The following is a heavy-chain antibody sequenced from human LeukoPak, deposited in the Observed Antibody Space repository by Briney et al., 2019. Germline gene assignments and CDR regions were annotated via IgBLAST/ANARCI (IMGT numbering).Heavy chain of an antibody. J-gene: IGHJ6*03. CDR1: GFTFNNYA. Sequence: GGSLRLSCAASGFTFNNYAMSWVRRTQGGGLEWVSTISGSGDRTYYADSVKGRFTISRDNSRNTLYLQMNSPRAEDTAVYYCARDELSYYYYYMDVWGKGTTVTVSS. D-gene: IGHD1-1*01. CDR3: ARDELSYYYYYMDV. CDR2: ISGSGDRT. V-gene: IGHV3-23*01.